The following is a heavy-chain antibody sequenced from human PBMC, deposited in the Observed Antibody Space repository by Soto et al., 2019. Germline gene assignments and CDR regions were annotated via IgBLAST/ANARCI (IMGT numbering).Heavy chain of an antibody. CDR2: IIPIFGTA. CDR1: GGTFSSYA. Sequence: QVQLVQSGAEVKKPGSSVKVSCKASGGTFSSYAISWVRQAPGQGLEWMGGIIPIFGTANYAQKFQGRVTITADESTSTAYMELSSLISEDTAVYYCASSIVVVPAANPTGYYYYGMDVGGQGTTVTVAS. CDR3: ASSIVVVPAANPTGYYYYGMDV. J-gene: IGHJ6*02. D-gene: IGHD2-2*01. V-gene: IGHV1-69*01.